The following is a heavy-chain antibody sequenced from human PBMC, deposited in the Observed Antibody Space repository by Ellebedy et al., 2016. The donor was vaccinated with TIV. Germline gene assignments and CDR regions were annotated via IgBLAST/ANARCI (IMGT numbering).Heavy chain of an antibody. CDR1: GFTFSDYY. CDR3: ASHYGSGSYYSEFRGMDV. Sequence: GGSLRLSCAPSGFTFSDYYMSWIRQAPGKGLGWVSYISSIISYTTYADSVKGRFTISRDNAKNSLYLHMHSLRAEDTAVYYCASHYGSGSYYSEFRGMDVWGQGTTVTVSS. V-gene: IGHV3-11*06. J-gene: IGHJ6*02. D-gene: IGHD3-10*01. CDR2: ISSIISYT.